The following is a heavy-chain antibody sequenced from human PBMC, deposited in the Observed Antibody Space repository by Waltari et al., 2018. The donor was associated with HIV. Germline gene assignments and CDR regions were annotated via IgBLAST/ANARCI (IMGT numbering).Heavy chain of an antibody. V-gene: IGHV1-3*01. CDR2: INPFSGKK. D-gene: IGHD2-15*01. J-gene: IGHJ4*02. Sequence: QVQLVQSGAQVKKPGATLNISCTPSGYTFTTYPVHWLRQTPGQRPEWMGTINPFSGKKQDSGRCQDRVTITRDTSARTVFLALRALRSDDTAVYYCARGAAARGSSISSRLWAYWGQGTPITVST. CDR1: GYTFTTYP. CDR3: ARGAAARGSSISSRLWAY.